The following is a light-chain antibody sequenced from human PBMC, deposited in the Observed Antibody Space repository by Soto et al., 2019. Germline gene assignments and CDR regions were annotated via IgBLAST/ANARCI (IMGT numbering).Light chain of an antibody. J-gene: IGKJ1*01. Sequence: VMTRSPASLSVSPREKATLSFRASQSVSSYLAWFQQKPGQAPRLLIYDASTRATGIPVRFSGSGSGTEFTLTISCLQSEDFGVYYCQLNKDWLGTFCQVTKVDI. CDR3: QLNKDWLGT. CDR1: QSVSSY. CDR2: DAS. V-gene: IGKV3-15*01.